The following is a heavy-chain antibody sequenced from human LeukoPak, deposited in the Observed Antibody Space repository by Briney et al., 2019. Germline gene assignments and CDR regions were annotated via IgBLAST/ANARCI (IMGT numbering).Heavy chain of an antibody. D-gene: IGHD6-19*01. CDR1: GFTFSTYG. CDR2: IRYDGSQK. V-gene: IGHV3-33*01. J-gene: IGHJ4*02. Sequence: PGGYLRLSCAASGFTFSTYGMHWVRQAPGKGLEWVAVIRYDGSQKYHADSVKDRFTISRDNSKNMLYLQMNSLRAAATALYYCARDGGSTGWVGYWGQGTLVTVSS. CDR3: ARDGGSTGWVGY.